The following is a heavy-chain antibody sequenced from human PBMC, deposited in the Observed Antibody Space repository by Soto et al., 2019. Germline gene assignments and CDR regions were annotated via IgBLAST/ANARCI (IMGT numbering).Heavy chain of an antibody. D-gene: IGHD4-17*01. CDR2: INPENGNT. V-gene: IGHV1-18*01. J-gene: IGHJ4*02. CDR1: GYSFTSYC. Sequence: QVQLLQSGAEVKKPGASLKVSCRTSGYSFTSYCISWVRQAPGQGLEWLAWINPENGNTKFAPNFQGRVTMTTDTSSSTAYMELRGLRSDDTVIYYCARDQSSLLGDSDYWGQGTLVAVSS. CDR3: ARDQSSLLGDSDY.